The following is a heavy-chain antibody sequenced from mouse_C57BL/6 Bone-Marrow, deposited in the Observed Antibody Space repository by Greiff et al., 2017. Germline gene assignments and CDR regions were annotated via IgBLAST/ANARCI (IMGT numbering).Heavy chain of an antibody. J-gene: IGHJ4*01. V-gene: IGHV1-64*01. D-gene: IGHD2-4*01. CDR2: MHPNGGSP. CDR3: ARSYDYDDYTMDY. CDR1: GYTFTNYW. Sequence: VQLQQPGAELVKPGASVKLSCKASGYTFTNYWMHWVKQRPGQGLEWIGMMHPNGGSPDYNEKFKSEATLSVDQSSRTAYMELSSLTSEDSAVYYFARSYDYDDYTMDYWGQGTSVTVSS.